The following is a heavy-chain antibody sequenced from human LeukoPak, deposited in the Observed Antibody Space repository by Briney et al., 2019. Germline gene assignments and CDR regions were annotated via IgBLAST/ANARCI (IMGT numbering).Heavy chain of an antibody. CDR2: ISGSGGST. CDR3: AKGDYSSSSWGFDY. Sequence: GQSLRLSCAASGFTFSSYAMSWVRQPPGKGMEWLSAISGSGGSTYYADSVKGRFNISRDNSKNTLYLQMNSLRAEDTAVYYCAKGDYSSSSWGFDYWGQGTLVTVSS. V-gene: IGHV3-23*01. J-gene: IGHJ4*02. D-gene: IGHD6-6*01. CDR1: GFTFSSYA.